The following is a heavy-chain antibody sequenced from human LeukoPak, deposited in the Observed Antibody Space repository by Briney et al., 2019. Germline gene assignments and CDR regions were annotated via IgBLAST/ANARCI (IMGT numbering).Heavy chain of an antibody. CDR1: GFTFNYFS. J-gene: IGHJ1*01. D-gene: IGHD3-22*01. V-gene: IGHV3-48*01. CDR3: TRHSPSYYYDSSGYYRIAEYFQH. CDR2: ISSSSNTI. Sequence: GGSLRLSCAASGFTFNYFSVNWVRQAPGKGLEWVSYISSSSNTIYYADSVKGRFTISRDNARNSLYLQMNSLKTEDTAVYYCTRHSPSYYYDSSGYYRIAEYFQHWGQGTLVTVSS.